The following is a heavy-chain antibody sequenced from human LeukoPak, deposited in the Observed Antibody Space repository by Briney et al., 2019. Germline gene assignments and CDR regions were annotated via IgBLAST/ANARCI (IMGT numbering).Heavy chain of an antibody. CDR3: ARVGPWVNPDYYYYYMDV. D-gene: IGHD1-14*01. CDR1: GGSISNYF. Sequence: SETLSLTCTVSGGSISNYFWSWVRQPAGKGLEWIGRIYSAGRSDYNPSLKSRITMSVDTSKNQFSLKLSSVTAADTAVYYCARVGPWVNPDYYYYYMDVWGKGTTVTVSS. V-gene: IGHV4-4*07. J-gene: IGHJ6*03. CDR2: IYSAGRS.